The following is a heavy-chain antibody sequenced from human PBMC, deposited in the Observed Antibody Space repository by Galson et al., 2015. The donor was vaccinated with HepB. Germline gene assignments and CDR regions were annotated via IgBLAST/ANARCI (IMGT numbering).Heavy chain of an antibody. CDR1: GYSFTNHD. Sequence: SVKVSCKASGYSFTNHDINWVRQASGQGLEWMGWMNANSGNTGYAQKFQGRVTMTRNTAISTAYMELSSLRSEDTAVYYCARGTVTYDFDYWGQGTLVTVSS. J-gene: IGHJ4*02. CDR2: MNANSGNT. CDR3: ARGTVTYDFDY. D-gene: IGHD4-17*01. V-gene: IGHV1-8*01.